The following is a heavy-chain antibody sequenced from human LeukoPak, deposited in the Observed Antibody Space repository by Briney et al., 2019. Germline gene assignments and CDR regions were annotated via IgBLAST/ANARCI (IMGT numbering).Heavy chain of an antibody. CDR3: ARGPNHYYYMDF. V-gene: IGHV1-2*02. D-gene: IGHD2-8*01. CDR2: INPDGGVT. Sequence: ASVKVSCKASGYPFTGYYIHWVRQAPGQGLEWMGWINPDGGVTKSAQKFQGRVTMTRDKSINTVYMELSGLTSDDTALYYCARGPNHYYYMDFWGRGTTVSVSS. J-gene: IGHJ6*03. CDR1: GYPFTGYY.